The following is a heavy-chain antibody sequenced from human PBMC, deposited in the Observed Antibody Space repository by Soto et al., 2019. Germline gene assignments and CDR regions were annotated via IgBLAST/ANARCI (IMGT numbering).Heavy chain of an antibody. D-gene: IGHD6-13*01. CDR2: IWYDGSNK. Sequence: LSLTCAASGFTFSSYGMHWVRQAPGKGLEWVAVIWYDGSNKYYADSVKGRFTISRDNSKNTLYLQMNSLRAEDTAVYYCARAGVAAAGTSYYGMDVWGQGTTVTVSS. CDR1: GFTFSSYG. V-gene: IGHV3-33*01. CDR3: ARAGVAAAGTSYYGMDV. J-gene: IGHJ6*02.